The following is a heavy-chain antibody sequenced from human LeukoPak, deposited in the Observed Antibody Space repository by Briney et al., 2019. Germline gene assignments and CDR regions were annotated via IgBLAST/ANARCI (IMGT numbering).Heavy chain of an antibody. Sequence: HPGRSLRLSCAASGFTFSSYSMNWVRQAPGKGLEWVSYIRSSSSTIYYADSVKGRFTISRDNAKNSLYLQMNSLRDEDTAVYYCARDGIQLWTGAFDYWGQGTLVTVSS. CDR1: GFTFSSYS. D-gene: IGHD5-18*01. J-gene: IGHJ4*02. V-gene: IGHV3-48*02. CDR3: ARDGIQLWTGAFDY. CDR2: IRSSSSTI.